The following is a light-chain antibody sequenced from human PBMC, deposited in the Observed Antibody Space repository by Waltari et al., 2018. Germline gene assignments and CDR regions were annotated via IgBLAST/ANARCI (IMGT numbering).Light chain of an antibody. CDR3: QQYSASTGT. CDR2: GAS. CDR1: QTINSKH. J-gene: IGKJ1*01. Sequence: EIVLTQSPGTMYLSPGDRAILSCRASQTINSKHLAWYQQKPGQAPRLLIHGASSRAIGIPDRFFGSGSGTDFTLTISRLEPEDSGVYYCQQYSASTGTFGQGTKVEIK. V-gene: IGKV3-20*01.